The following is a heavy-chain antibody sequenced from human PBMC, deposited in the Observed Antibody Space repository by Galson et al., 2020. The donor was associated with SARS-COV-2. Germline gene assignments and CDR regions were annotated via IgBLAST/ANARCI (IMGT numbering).Heavy chain of an antibody. CDR1: GFNVSSHY. CDR3: ARDLINAFDI. V-gene: IGHV3-53*04. CDR2: LHSGGGT. J-gene: IGHJ3*02. D-gene: IGHD3-22*01. Sequence: GGSLRLSCAASGFNVSSHYMSWVRQAPGKGLEWVSVLHSGGGTYYADSVKDRFTISRHNSKNTLYLQMNSLRPEDTAVYYCARDLINAFDIWGQGTMVTVST.